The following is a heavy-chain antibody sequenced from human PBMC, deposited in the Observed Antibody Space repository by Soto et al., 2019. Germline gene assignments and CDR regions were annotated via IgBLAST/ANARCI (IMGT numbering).Heavy chain of an antibody. CDR2: ISYDGSNK. D-gene: IGHD6-13*01. CDR1: GFTFSSYG. CDR3: ARAAGLDY. Sequence: VGSLRLSCAASGFTFSSYGMHWVRQAPGKGLEWVAVISYDGSNKYYADSVKGRFTISRDNSKNTLYLQMNSLRAEDTAVYYCARAAGLDYWGQGTLVTVSS. V-gene: IGHV3-30*03. J-gene: IGHJ4*02.